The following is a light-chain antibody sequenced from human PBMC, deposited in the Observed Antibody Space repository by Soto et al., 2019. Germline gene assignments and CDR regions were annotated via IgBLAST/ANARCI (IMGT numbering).Light chain of an antibody. CDR2: DAS. Sequence: DIQMTQSPSSLSASVGDRVTITCQASQDISNYLNWYQQKPGKAPKLLIYDASNLETGVPSRFSGSGSGTDFTFTISSLQPEDIATYYCQQYDNLPLRRMRYTFGQGTKLEIK. CDR3: QQYDNLPLRRMRYT. J-gene: IGKJ2*01. V-gene: IGKV1-33*01. CDR1: QDISNY.